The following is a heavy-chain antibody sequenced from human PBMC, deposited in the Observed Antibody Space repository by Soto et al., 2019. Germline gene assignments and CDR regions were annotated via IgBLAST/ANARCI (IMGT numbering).Heavy chain of an antibody. CDR2: IIPIFGTA. D-gene: IGHD3-9*01. CDR1: GGTFSSYA. CDR3: ARDQNPLDLYYNYGMDV. Sequence: QVQLVQSGAEVKKPGSSVKVSCKASGGTFSSYAISWVRQAPGQGLEWMGGIIPIFGTANYAQKFQGRVTITADESTSTAYMELSSLRSEDTAVYYCARDQNPLDLYYNYGMDVWGQGTTVTVSS. V-gene: IGHV1-69*01. J-gene: IGHJ6*02.